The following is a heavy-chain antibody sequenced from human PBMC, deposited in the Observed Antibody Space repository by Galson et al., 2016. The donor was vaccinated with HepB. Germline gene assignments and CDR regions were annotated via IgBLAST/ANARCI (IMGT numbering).Heavy chain of an antibody. Sequence: QSGAEVKKPGESLKISCKGSGYSFTTYWIGWVRQMPGKGLEWVGIIYPGNSDTTYSPSFQGHVTTSADKSISTAYLQWSSLEASDTAIYYCARDGYNEGSFDYWGQGTLVTVSS. V-gene: IGHV5-51*01. J-gene: IGHJ4*02. CDR2: IYPGNSDT. CDR1: GYSFTTYW. D-gene: IGHD5-24*01. CDR3: ARDGYNEGSFDY.